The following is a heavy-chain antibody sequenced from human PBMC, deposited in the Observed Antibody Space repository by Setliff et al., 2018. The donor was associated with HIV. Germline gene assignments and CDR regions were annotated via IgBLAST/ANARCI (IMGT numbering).Heavy chain of an antibody. J-gene: IGHJ4*02. CDR3: VKDYVARRSYTYGYDN. CDR2: IRQDGGET. V-gene: IGHV3-7*01. CDR1: GFIFSDYW. D-gene: IGHD5-18*01. Sequence: GGSLRLSCVTSGFIFSDYWMSWVRQAPGKGLEWVANIRQDGGETHYVDSVKGRFTISRDNSKNTVHLQMNSLRGEDTAMYYCVKDYVARRSYTYGYDNWGQGTLVTVSS.